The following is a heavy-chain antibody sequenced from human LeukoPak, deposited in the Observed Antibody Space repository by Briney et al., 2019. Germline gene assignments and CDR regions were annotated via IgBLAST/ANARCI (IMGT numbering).Heavy chain of an antibody. J-gene: IGHJ4*02. CDR2: ISAYNGNT. CDR3: ARGESSGWYRGPPDY. V-gene: IGHV1-18*01. D-gene: IGHD6-19*01. CDR1: GYTFTSYG. Sequence: GASVKVSCKASGYTFTSYGISWVRQAPGQGLEWMGWISAYNGNTNYAQKLQGRVTMTTDTSTSTAYMELRSLRSDDTAVYYCARGESSGWYRGPPDYWGQGTLVTVSS.